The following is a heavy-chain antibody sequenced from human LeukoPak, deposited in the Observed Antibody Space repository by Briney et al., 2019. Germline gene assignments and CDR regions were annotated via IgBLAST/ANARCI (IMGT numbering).Heavy chain of an antibody. CDR2: IRYDGSNK. V-gene: IGHV3-30*02. CDR1: GFTFSSYG. D-gene: IGHD4-23*01. J-gene: IGHJ4*02. CDR3: ARGAHKRDDYGGFFDY. Sequence: GGSLRLSCAASGFTFSSYGMHWVRQAPGKGLEWVAFIRYDGSNKYYADSVKGRFTISRDNSKNTLYLQMNSLRVEDTAVYYCARGAHKRDDYGGFFDYWGQGTLVTVSS.